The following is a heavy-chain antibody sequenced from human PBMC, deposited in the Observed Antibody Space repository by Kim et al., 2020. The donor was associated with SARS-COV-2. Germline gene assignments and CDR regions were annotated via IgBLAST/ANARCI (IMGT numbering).Heavy chain of an antibody. J-gene: IGHJ4*02. CDR1: GFGFSTYA. D-gene: IGHD5-12*01. CDR3: AKGSAGNGYYYFDY. Sequence: GGSLRLSCAASGFGFSTYAMNWVRQAPGKGLQLVSGTSGRGTSSYYTDSVKGRFTISRDNSNNTVYLQMNSLRADDTAIYFCAKGSAGNGYYYFDYWGQGILVTVSS. CDR2: TSGRGTSS. V-gene: IGHV3-23*01.